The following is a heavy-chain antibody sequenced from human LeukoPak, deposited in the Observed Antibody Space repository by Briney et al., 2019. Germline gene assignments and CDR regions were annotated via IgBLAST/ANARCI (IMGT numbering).Heavy chain of an antibody. CDR1: GGSISSDGYS. CDR3: ARSLPDYYYYGMDV. Sequence: PSETLSLNCAVSGGSISSDGYSWSWIRQPPGKGLEWIGYAYHRGSTYYNPSLKSRVTISVDRSKNQFSLKLRSVTAADTAVYYRARSLPDYYYYGMDVWGQGTTVTVSS. J-gene: IGHJ6*02. CDR2: AYHRGST. V-gene: IGHV4-30-2*01.